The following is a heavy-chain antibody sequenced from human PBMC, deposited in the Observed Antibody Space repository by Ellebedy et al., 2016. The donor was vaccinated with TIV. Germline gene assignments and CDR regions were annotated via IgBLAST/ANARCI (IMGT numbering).Heavy chain of an antibody. CDR2: ITSSGTYT. CDR1: GFTFSDYY. Sequence: GGYLRLSXEASGFTFSDYYMSWVRQAPGKGLEWVSYITSSGTYTTYADSVKGRFTISRDNAKNSLFLEVNSLRGEDMAVYYCARAVAGSPDYWGQGTLVTVSS. D-gene: IGHD6-19*01. J-gene: IGHJ4*02. CDR3: ARAVAGSPDY. V-gene: IGHV3-11*03.